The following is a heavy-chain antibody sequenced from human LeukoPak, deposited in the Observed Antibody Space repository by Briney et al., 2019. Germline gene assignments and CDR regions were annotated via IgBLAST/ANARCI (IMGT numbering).Heavy chain of an antibody. D-gene: IGHD1-26*01. V-gene: IGHV3-7*01. Sequence: GGSLRLSCAASGFTSGNNWLAWVRQAPGKGLEWVANIRRDGGERSYVDSVKGRFTISRDNAKNSLYLQMNSLKGEDTAVYYCARDVGALDLWGQGTMVTVSS. CDR1: GFTSGNNW. CDR2: IRRDGGER. CDR3: ARDVGALDL. J-gene: IGHJ3*01.